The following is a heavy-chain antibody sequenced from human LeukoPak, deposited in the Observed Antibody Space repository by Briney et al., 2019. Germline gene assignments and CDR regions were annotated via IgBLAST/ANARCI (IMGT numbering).Heavy chain of an antibody. D-gene: IGHD2-2*01. CDR1: GFTFSSYA. V-gene: IGHV3-23*01. J-gene: IGHJ6*03. Sequence: GGSLRLSCAASGFTFSSYAMSWVRQAPGKGLEWVSAISGSGGSTYYADSVKGRFTISRDNSKNTLYLQMNSLRAEDTAVYHCAKKKRFYCSSTSCPPYYYMDVWGKGTTVTVSS. CDR2: ISGSGGST. CDR3: AKKKRFYCSSTSCPPYYYMDV.